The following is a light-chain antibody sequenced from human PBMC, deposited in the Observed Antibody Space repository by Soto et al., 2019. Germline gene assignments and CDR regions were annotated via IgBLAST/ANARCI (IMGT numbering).Light chain of an antibody. J-gene: IGLJ1*01. CDR1: SSNIGAGYD. Sequence: QSVLTQPPSVSWAPGQRVTISCTGSSSNIGAGYDVHWYQQLPGTAPKLLIYGNSNRPSGVPDRFSGSKSGTSASLAITGLQAEDEADYYCQSYDSSLSAYVFGTGTKVTVL. V-gene: IGLV1-40*01. CDR3: QSYDSSLSAYV. CDR2: GNS.